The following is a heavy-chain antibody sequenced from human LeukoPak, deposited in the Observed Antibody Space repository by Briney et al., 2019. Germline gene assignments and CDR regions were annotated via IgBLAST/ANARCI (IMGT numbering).Heavy chain of an antibody. D-gene: IGHD3-3*01. J-gene: IGHJ4*02. Sequence: SETLSLTCTVSGGSISSYYWSWIRQPPGKGLEWIGYIYYSGSTNYNPSLKSRVTISVDTSKNQFSLKLSFVTAADTAVYYCARNFGVVPFDYWGQGTLVTVSS. CDR2: IYYSGST. CDR1: GGSISSYY. CDR3: ARNFGVVPFDY. V-gene: IGHV4-59*08.